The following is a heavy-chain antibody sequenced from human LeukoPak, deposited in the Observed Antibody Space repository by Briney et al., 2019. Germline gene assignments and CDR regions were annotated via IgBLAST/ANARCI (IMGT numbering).Heavy chain of an antibody. CDR3: ARETSTGFDY. J-gene: IGHJ4*02. Sequence: PGGSLRLSCAASGFTFSNYWMHWVRQAPGKGLVWVSRINFDGSRTTYADSVKGRFTFSRDNAKNTLYLQVNSLRAEDTAVYYCARETSTGFDYWGQGTLVTVSS. CDR1: GFTFSNYW. CDR2: INFDGSRT. V-gene: IGHV3-74*03. D-gene: IGHD4-11*01.